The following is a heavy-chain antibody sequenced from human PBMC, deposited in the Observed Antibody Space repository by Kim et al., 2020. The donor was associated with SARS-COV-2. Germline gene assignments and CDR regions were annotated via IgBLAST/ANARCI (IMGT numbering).Heavy chain of an antibody. J-gene: IGHJ4*02. CDR2: IWYDGSNK. V-gene: IGHV3-33*01. D-gene: IGHD3-9*01. CDR1: GFTFSSYG. Sequence: GGSLRLSCAASGFTFSSYGMHWVRQAPGKGLEWVAVIWYDGSNKYYADSVKGRFTISRDNSKNTLYLQMNSLRAEDTAVYYCARDRADILTGYPHYYFDYWGQGTLVTVSS. CDR3: ARDRADILTGYPHYYFDY.